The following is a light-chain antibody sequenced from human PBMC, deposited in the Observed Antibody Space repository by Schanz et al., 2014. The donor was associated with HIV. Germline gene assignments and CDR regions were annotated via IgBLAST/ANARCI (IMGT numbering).Light chain of an antibody. J-gene: IGLJ3*02. V-gene: IGLV2-14*01. CDR3: SSFADTNDLL. Sequence: QSVLTQPASVSGSPGQSITISCTGTSSDVGGYNYVSWYQQHPGKAPKLMIYDVSNRPSGVSNRFSGSKSGNTASLTISGLQAEDEADYYCSSFADTNDLLFGGGTKLTVL. CDR2: DVS. CDR1: SSDVGGYNY.